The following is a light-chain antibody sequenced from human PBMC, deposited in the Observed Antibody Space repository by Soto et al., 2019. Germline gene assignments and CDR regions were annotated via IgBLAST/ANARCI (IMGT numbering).Light chain of an antibody. V-gene: IGKV1-27*01. CDR2: AAS. J-gene: IGKJ1*01. Sequence: DFQMTQSPSSLSASVGDRVTITCRASRGINNNLAWYQQKPGKVPQLLIYAASTLQTGVPSRFSGSGYGADFTLTITSLKPDDVATYCCQRYDGAPKAVGQGTKVEIK. CDR1: RGINNN. CDR3: QRYDGAPKA.